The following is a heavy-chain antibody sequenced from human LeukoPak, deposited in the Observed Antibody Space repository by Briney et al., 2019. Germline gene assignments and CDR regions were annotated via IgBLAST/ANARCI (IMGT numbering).Heavy chain of an antibody. Sequence: PSETLSLTCTVSGGSISSYYWSWIRQPAGKGLEWIGRIYTSGSTNYNPSLKSRVTMSVDTSRNQFSLKLSSVTAADTAVYYCALQPARRLSWFDPWGQGTLVTVSS. CDR1: GGSISSYY. J-gene: IGHJ5*02. D-gene: IGHD2-2*01. CDR3: ALQPARRLSWFDP. V-gene: IGHV4-4*07. CDR2: IYTSGST.